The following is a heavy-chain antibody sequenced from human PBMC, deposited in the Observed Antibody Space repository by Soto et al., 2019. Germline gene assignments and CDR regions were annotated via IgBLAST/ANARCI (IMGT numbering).Heavy chain of an antibody. J-gene: IGHJ5*02. V-gene: IGHV1-2*02. CDR3: ARASYYYDSSGYQDWFDP. D-gene: IGHD3-22*01. CDR1: GYTFTGYY. Sequence: ASVKVSCKAYGYTFTGYYMHWVRQAPGQGLEWMGWINPNSGGTNYAQKFQGRVNMTRDTSISTAYMELSRLRSDDTAVYYCARASYYYDSSGYQDWFDPWGQGTLVTVSS. CDR2: INPNSGGT.